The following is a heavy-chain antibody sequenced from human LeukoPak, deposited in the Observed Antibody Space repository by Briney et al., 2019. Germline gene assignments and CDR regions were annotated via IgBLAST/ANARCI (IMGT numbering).Heavy chain of an antibody. Sequence: TSETLSLTCTVSGYSISSGYYWGWIRQPPGKGLEWIGSIYHSGSTYYNPSLKSRVTISVDTSKNQFSLKLSSVTAADTAVYYCARMDEVPAAIDYWGQGTLVTVSS. V-gene: IGHV4-38-2*02. D-gene: IGHD2-2*01. CDR1: GYSISSGYY. CDR2: IYHSGST. CDR3: ARMDEVPAAIDY. J-gene: IGHJ4*02.